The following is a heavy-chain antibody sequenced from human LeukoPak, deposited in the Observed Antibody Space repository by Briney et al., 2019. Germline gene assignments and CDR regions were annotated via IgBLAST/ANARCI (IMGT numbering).Heavy chain of an antibody. D-gene: IGHD5-12*01. CDR1: GFTLSNAW. CDR3: TTARGYSGYDLV. V-gene: IGHV3-15*01. Sequence: GGSLRLSCAASGFTLSNAWMSWVRQAPGKGREWVGLIKTKTDGETTHYAAPVKGRFTISRGDSKKTLYLQINSMKIEDTAVYYCTTARGYSGYDLVWGQGTLVIVSS. J-gene: IGHJ4*02. CDR2: IKTKTDGETT.